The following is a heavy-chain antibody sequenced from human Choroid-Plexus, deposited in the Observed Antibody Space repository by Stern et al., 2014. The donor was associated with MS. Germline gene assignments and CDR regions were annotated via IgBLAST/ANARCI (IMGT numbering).Heavy chain of an antibody. D-gene: IGHD2/OR15-2a*01. CDR1: GFTFGSCA. CDR3: AKDRQYLTYFFDH. V-gene: IGHV3-30*18. J-gene: IGHJ5*02. CDR2: VSYGGSKK. Sequence: VQLVQSGGGVVQPGRPLRLSCVASGFTFGSCAMHWVRQAPGKGLEWVGGVSYGGSKKYYADSVKGRFTISRDNSQNTLYMQMSSLRPEDTAVYYCAKDRQYLTYFFDHWGQGSLVTVSS.